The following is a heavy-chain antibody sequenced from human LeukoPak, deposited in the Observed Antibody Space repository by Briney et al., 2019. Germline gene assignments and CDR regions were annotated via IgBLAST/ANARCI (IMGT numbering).Heavy chain of an antibody. J-gene: IGHJ4*02. CDR3: TRDSGSLYYFEY. CDR1: AFSVGSNF. CDR2: IKQDESEK. D-gene: IGHD2/OR15-2a*01. Sequence: GGSLRLSCVDSAFSVGSNFMSWVRQAPGKGLEWVASIKQDESEKYYVDSVKGRFSISRDNAKNSLYLHMSSLRAEDTALYYCTRDSGSLYYFEYWGQGTPVTVSS. V-gene: IGHV3-7*01.